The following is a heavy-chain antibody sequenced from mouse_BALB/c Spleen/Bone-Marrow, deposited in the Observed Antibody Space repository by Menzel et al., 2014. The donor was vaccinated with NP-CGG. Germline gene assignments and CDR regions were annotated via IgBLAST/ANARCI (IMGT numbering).Heavy chain of an antibody. D-gene: IGHD2-4*01. Sequence: VQLVESGPGLVAPSQSLSITCTVSGFSLTGYGVNWARQPPGKGLEWLGMIWGDGSTDYNSALKSRLSISKDNSKSXFFLKINSLQMDDTASYYCPRPLYDYAALYCAMDYWGQGPSVPVSS. J-gene: IGHJ4*01. V-gene: IGHV2-6-7*01. CDR3: PRPLYDYAALYCAMDY. CDR2: IWGDGST. CDR1: GFSLTGYG.